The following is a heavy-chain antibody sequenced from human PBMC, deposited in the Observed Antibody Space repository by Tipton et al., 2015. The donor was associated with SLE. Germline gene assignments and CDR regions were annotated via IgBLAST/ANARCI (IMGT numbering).Heavy chain of an antibody. CDR1: GYTFSNYG. V-gene: IGHV1-18*01. Sequence: QLVQSGAEVKKPGASVKVSCKASGYTFSNYGVTWVRQAPGQGLEWMGWMNPNSGNTGYAQKFQGRVTLTTDTSASTAYMELRSLRSDDTAVYYCARVVGEKYLGFCDLWGRGTLVSVSS. CDR3: ARVVGEKYLGFCDL. CDR2: MNPNSGNT. J-gene: IGHJ2*01. D-gene: IGHD1-26*01.